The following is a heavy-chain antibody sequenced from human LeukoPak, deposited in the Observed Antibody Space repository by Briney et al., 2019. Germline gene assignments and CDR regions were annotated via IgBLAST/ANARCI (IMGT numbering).Heavy chain of an antibody. Sequence: SETLSLTCSVSGYSIRSGYYWGWIRQPPGKGLEWIGSIYQSGNTYYNESLKSRVTISVDTSKNQFSLKLTSVTAADTAVYYCARVPGPNWFDPWGQGTLVIVSS. CDR3: ARVPGPNWFDP. V-gene: IGHV4-38-2*02. J-gene: IGHJ5*02. CDR1: GYSIRSGYY. CDR2: IYQSGNT.